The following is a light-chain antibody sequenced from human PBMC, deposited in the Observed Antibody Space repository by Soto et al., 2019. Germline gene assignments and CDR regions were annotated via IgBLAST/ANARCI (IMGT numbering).Light chain of an antibody. V-gene: IGKV1-5*01. Sequence: DVQITQSPPTLSSSVRDRAPITCRASQRIRHYLAWYQQMPGKAPKLLISGASTLQSGVPARFSGSGSGTEFTLTISSLQPDDFGTYFCQHHNSYSQTFGQGTKVDIK. J-gene: IGKJ1*01. CDR2: GAS. CDR1: QRIRHY. CDR3: QHHNSYSQT.